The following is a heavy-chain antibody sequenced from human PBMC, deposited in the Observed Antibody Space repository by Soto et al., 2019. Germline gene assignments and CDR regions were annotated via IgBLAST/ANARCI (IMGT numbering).Heavy chain of an antibody. D-gene: IGHD6-13*01. Sequence: QVQLVESGGGVVQPGRSLRLSCAASGFTFSSYGMHWVRQAPGKGLEWVAVIWYDGSNKYYADSVKGRFTISRDNSKKTLYLQMNSLRAEDTVVYYCSREGYSGSWFAGGDYYYYYFDVWGKGTTVTVSS. V-gene: IGHV3-33*01. CDR2: IWYDGSNK. CDR3: SREGYSGSWFAGGDYYYYYFDV. CDR1: GFTFSSYG. J-gene: IGHJ6*03.